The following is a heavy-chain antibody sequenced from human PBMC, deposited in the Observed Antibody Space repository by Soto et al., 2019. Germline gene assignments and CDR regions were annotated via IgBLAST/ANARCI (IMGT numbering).Heavy chain of an antibody. CDR1: GGSITSSGYY. CDR3: ARGGGSTKVDY. J-gene: IGHJ4*02. V-gene: IGHV4-31*03. D-gene: IGHD2-2*01. Sequence: QVQLQESGPGLVKPSQTLSLTCTVSGGSITSSGYYWSWIRQHPGEGLEWIGFTSNSGSTSYNPSLKSRVTISVDTSSNQFSRNLKSVIAADTAVYYCARGGGSTKVDYWGQGTLVTVSP. CDR2: TSNSGST.